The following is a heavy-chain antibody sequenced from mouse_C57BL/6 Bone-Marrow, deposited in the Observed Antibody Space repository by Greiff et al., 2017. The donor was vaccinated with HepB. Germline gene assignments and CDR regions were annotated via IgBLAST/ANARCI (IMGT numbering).Heavy chain of an antibody. D-gene: IGHD1-1*01. CDR3: AIYYYGYFDV. CDR1: EYEFPSYD. V-gene: IGHV5-2*01. CDR2: INSDGGST. Sequence: EVKLLESGAGLVQPGESLKLSCESNEYEFPSYDMSWVRKTPEQRLELVAAINSDGGSTYYPDTMERRFTISRDNTKNTLYLQMSSLRSEDTALYYCAIYYYGYFDVWGTGTTVTVSS. J-gene: IGHJ1*03.